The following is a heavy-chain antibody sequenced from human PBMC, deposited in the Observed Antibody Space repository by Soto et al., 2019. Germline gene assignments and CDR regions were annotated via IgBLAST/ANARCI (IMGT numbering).Heavy chain of an antibody. J-gene: IGHJ3*02. D-gene: IGHD5-12*01. V-gene: IGHV4-59*01. CDR2: IYYSGST. CDR3: ARGEWLRTKAAFDI. Sequence: SETLSLTCTVSGGSICSYYWSWIRKPPGKGLEWIGYIYYSGSTNYNPSLKSRVTISVDTSKNQFSLKLSSVTAADTAVYYCARGEWLRTKAAFDIWGQGTMVTVSS. CDR1: GGSICSYY.